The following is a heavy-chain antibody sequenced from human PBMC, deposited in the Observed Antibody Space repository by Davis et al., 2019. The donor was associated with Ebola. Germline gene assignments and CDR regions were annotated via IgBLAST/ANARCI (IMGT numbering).Heavy chain of an antibody. Sequence: ASVKVSCKASGYTFTSYAMHWVRQAPGQRLEWMGWINAGNGNTKYSQKFQGRVTITRDTSASTAYMEVSSLRYEDTAVYYCARAQFPTTSDHWGQGTLVTVSS. V-gene: IGHV1-3*01. CDR3: ARAQFPTTSDH. CDR1: GYTFTSYA. CDR2: INAGNGNT. D-gene: IGHD1-1*01. J-gene: IGHJ4*02.